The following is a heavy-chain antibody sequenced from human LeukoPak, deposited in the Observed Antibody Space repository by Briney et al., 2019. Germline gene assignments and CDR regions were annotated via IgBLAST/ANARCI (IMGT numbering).Heavy chain of an antibody. CDR2: ISGSGGST. V-gene: IGHV3-23*01. CDR1: GFTFSSYV. J-gene: IGHJ4*02. D-gene: IGHD2-15*01. Sequence: GGSLRLSCAASGFTFSSYVMSWVRQAPGKGLEWVSAISGSGGSTYYADSVKGRFTISRDNSKNTLYLQMNSLRAEDTAIYYCARVFSGSDYWGQGTPVTVSS. CDR3: ARVFSGSDY.